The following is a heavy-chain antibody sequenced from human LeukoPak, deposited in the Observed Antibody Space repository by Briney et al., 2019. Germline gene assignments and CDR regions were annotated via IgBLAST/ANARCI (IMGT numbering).Heavy chain of an antibody. Sequence: SETLSLTCTVSGGSISSGGYYWSWIRQHPGKGLEWIGHIYYSGSTYYNPSLKSRVTISVDTSKNQFSLKLSSVTAADTAVYYCARDTVVGSTSTNYYYYYGMDVWGQGTTVTVSS. V-gene: IGHV4-31*03. D-gene: IGHD2-2*01. CDR2: IYYSGST. CDR1: GGSISSGGYY. CDR3: ARDTVVGSTSTNYYYYYGMDV. J-gene: IGHJ6*02.